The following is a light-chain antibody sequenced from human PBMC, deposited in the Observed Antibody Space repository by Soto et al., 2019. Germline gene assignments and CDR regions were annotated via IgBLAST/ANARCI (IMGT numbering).Light chain of an antibody. J-gene: IGKJ1*01. Sequence: DIQMTQSPSSLSASVGDRVIITCRTSQNIRNYLNWYQQKPGKAPNLLIYAASNLRSGVPSRFSGSGFGTDFTLTVSSLQPEDFATYFCQETCSTPWTFGLGTRV. V-gene: IGKV1-39*01. CDR3: QETCSTPWT. CDR2: AAS. CDR1: QNIRNY.